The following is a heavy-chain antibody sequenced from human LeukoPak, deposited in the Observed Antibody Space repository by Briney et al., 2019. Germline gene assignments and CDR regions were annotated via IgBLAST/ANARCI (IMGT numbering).Heavy chain of an antibody. V-gene: IGHV4-34*01. J-gene: IGHJ4*02. D-gene: IGHD3-3*01. Sequence: SETLSLTCAVYGGSFSGYYWSWIRQPPGKGLEWIGEINHSGSTNYNPSLKSRVTISVDTSKNPFSLQLSSVTAADTAVYYCARGKTQYYDFWSGYYNYFDYWGQGTLVTVSS. CDR2: INHSGST. CDR1: GGSFSGYY. CDR3: ARGKTQYYDFWSGYYNYFDY.